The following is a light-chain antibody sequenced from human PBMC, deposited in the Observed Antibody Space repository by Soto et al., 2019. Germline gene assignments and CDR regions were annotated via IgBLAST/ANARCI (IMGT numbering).Light chain of an antibody. J-gene: IGKJ1*01. V-gene: IGKV4-1*01. CDR3: QQYYSTPRT. CDR1: QSVLYSSNNKNY. Sequence: DLVMTQSPVSLAVSMGESATINCKSSQSVLYSSNNKNYLAWYQQKPGQPPKLLIYWASTRESGVPDRFSGSGSGTDFTLTISSLQAEDVAVYYCQQYYSTPRTFGQGTKVDIK. CDR2: WAS.